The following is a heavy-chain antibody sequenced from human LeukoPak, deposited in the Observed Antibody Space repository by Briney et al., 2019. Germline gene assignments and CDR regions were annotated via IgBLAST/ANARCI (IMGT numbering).Heavy chain of an antibody. Sequence: SETLSLTCAVDGGSFSGFYWSWIRQPPGKGLEWIGEINHSGSTNYNPSLKSRVTISLDTSRNQFSLKLSSVTAADTAVYYCARAGVWFGATWFDPWGQGTLVTVSS. CDR2: INHSGST. J-gene: IGHJ5*02. CDR3: ARAGVWFGATWFDP. D-gene: IGHD3-10*01. CDR1: GGSFSGFY. V-gene: IGHV4-34*01.